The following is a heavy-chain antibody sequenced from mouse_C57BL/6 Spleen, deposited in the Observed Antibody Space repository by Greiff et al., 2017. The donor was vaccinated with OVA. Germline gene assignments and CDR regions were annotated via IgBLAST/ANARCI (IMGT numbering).Heavy chain of an antibody. D-gene: IGHD1-1*01. CDR3: AKGYYGSSPLFAY. Sequence: EVQRVESGPELVKPGDSVKISCKASGYSFTGYFMNWVMQSHGKSLEWIGRINPYNGDTFYNQKFKGKATLTVDKSSSTAHMELRSLTSEDSAVYYCAKGYYGSSPLFAYWGQGTLVTVSA. CDR2: INPYNGDT. J-gene: IGHJ3*01. V-gene: IGHV1-20*01. CDR1: GYSFTGYF.